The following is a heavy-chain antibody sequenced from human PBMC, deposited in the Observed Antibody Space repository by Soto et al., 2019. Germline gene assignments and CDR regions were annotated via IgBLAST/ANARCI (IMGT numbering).Heavy chain of an antibody. CDR3: ARFASNVPYYFDY. J-gene: IGHJ4*02. CDR1: GGSISSGGYS. D-gene: IGHD1-1*01. Sequence: LALTCAVSGGSISSGGYSWSWIRQPPGKGLEWIGYIYHSGSTYYNPSLKSRVTISVDRSKNQSSLKLSSVTAADTAVYYCARFASNVPYYFDYWGQGTLVTVSS. CDR2: IYHSGST. V-gene: IGHV4-30-2*01.